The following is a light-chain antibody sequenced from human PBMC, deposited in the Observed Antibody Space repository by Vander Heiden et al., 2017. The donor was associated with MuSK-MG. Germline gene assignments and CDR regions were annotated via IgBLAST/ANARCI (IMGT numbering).Light chain of an antibody. V-gene: IGKV3-20*01. J-gene: IGKJ1*01. CDR2: GAA. CDR1: QSVSSSY. Sequence: EIVLTQSPGTLSLSQGERATLSCRASQSVSSSYLAWYQQKPCQAPRLLIYGAASRATGIPDRFSGSGSGTDFTLTISRREHEDFAVYYCQQYGSSPPWTFGQGTKVEIK. CDR3: QQYGSSPPWT.